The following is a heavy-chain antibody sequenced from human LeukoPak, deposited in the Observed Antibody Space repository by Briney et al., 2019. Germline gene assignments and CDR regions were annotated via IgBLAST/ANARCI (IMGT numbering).Heavy chain of an antibody. J-gene: IGHJ4*02. D-gene: IGHD3-10*01. CDR3: AAATYYYGSGSFDFDY. CDR1: GFTFTSSA. Sequence: SVKVSCKASGFTFTSSAMQWVRQARGQRLEWIGWIVVGSGNTNYAQKFQERVTITRDMSTSTAYMELSSLRSEDTAVYYCAAATYYYGSGSFDFDYWGQGTLVTVSS. V-gene: IGHV1-58*02. CDR2: IVVGSGNT.